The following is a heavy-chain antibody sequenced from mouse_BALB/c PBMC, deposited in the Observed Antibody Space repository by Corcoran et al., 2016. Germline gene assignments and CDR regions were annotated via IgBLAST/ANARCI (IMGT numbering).Heavy chain of an antibody. V-gene: IGHV3-6*02. D-gene: IGHD1-2*01. CDR3: ATLLRPFDY. CDR2: LSYDGSN. Sequence: DVQLQASGPGLVPPSQSLSLTCSVTGYSTTSCYYWNWIRQVPGNKLEWMGYLSYDGSNNYNPSLKNRISITRDTSKNQFFLKLNSVTTEDTATYYCATLLRPFDYWGQGTTLTVS. CDR1: GYSTTSCYY. J-gene: IGHJ2*01.